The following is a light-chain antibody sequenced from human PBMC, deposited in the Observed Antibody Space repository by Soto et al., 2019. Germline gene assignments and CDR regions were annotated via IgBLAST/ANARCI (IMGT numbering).Light chain of an antibody. CDR1: QSVSSSY. CDR2: GAS. CDR3: QQYGSSQS. J-gene: IGKJ1*01. V-gene: IGKV3-20*01. Sequence: EIVLTQSPGTLSLSPGERVTLSCRASQSVSSSYLAWYQQKPGQAPRLLIYGASSRATGIPDRFSGSGSGTDFTLTIGRLEPEDFAVYYCQQYGSSQSFGQGTKVEIK.